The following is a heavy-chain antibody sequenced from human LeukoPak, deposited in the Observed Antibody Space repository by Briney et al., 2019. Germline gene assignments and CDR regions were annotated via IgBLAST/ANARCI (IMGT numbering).Heavy chain of an antibody. CDR2: IYYSGST. V-gene: IGHV4-39*07. D-gene: IGHD6-6*01. Sequence: SETLSLTCTVSGGSISSSSYYWGWIRQPPGKGLEWIGSIYYSGSTYYNPSLKSRVTISVDTSKNQFSLKLSSVTAADTAVYYCARARTYSSSEIFDYWGQGTLVTVSS. CDR1: GGSISSSSYY. CDR3: ARARTYSSSEIFDY. J-gene: IGHJ4*02.